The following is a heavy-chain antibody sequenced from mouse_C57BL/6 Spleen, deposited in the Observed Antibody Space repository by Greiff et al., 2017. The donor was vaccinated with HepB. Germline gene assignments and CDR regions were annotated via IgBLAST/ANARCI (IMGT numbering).Heavy chain of an antibody. D-gene: IGHD1-1*01. J-gene: IGHJ2*01. CDR3: ASYYYGSSEGYYFDY. Sequence: QVQLQQPGAELVKPGASVKLSCKASGYTFTSYWMHWVKQRPGRGLEWIGRIDPDSGGTKYNEKFKSKATMTVDKPSSTAYMQLSSLTSEDSAVYYCASYYYGSSEGYYFDYWGQGTTLTVSS. V-gene: IGHV1-72*01. CDR2: IDPDSGGT. CDR1: GYTFTSYW.